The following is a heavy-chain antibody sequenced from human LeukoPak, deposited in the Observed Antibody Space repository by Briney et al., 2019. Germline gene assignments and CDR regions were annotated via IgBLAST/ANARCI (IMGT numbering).Heavy chain of an antibody. CDR3: AKVRHGTLDY. Sequence: GGSLRLSCAASGFTFSTSAISWVRQAPGKGLEWVSAISGSGGSTYYADSVKGRFTISRDNSKNTLYLQMNSLRAEDTAVYYCAKVRHGTLDYWGQGTLVTVSS. V-gene: IGHV3-23*01. CDR1: GFTFSTSA. D-gene: IGHD3-10*01. CDR2: ISGSGGST. J-gene: IGHJ4*02.